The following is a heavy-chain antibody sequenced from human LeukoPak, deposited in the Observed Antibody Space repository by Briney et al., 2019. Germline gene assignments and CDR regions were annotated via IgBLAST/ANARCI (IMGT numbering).Heavy chain of an antibody. CDR2: IYYSGST. Sequence: PSETLSLTCTVSGGSISSYYWSWIRQPPGKGLEWIGYIYYSGSTNYNPSLKSRVTISIHTSKNQFSLKLSSVTAADTAVYYCARFPVCSSTSCYNWFDPWGQGTLVTVSS. D-gene: IGHD2-2*01. V-gene: IGHV4-59*01. CDR1: GGSISSYY. CDR3: ARFPVCSSTSCYNWFDP. J-gene: IGHJ5*02.